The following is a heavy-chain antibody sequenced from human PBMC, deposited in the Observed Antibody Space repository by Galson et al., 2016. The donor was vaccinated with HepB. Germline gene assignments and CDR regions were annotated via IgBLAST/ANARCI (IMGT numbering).Heavy chain of an antibody. Sequence: PALVKPTQTLTLTCTFSGFSPTTSGVAVGWIRQPPGTALEWLALIHWNDANRYNPSLQSTLTITKATSKKQVVLTISDMDPVDPGTYFCAHHFDFWSRYLDETVDYWGQGTLVTVSS. CDR1: GFSPTTSGVA. J-gene: IGHJ4*02. D-gene: IGHD3-3*01. V-gene: IGHV2-5*01. CDR2: IHWNDAN. CDR3: AHHFDFWSRYLDETVDY.